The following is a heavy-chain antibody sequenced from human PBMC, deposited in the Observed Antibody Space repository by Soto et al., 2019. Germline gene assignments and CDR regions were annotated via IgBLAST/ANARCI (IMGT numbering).Heavy chain of an antibody. D-gene: IGHD1-26*01. CDR1: GFTFSSYA. V-gene: IGHV3-30-3*01. J-gene: IGHJ4*02. Sequence: ESGGGVVQPGRSLRLSCAASGFTFSSYAMHWVRQAPGKGLEWVAVISYDGSNKYYADSVKGRFTISRDNSKNTLYLQMNSLRAEDTAVYYCARDRSGSYYPGYFDYWGQGTPVTVSS. CDR3: ARDRSGSYYPGYFDY. CDR2: ISYDGSNK.